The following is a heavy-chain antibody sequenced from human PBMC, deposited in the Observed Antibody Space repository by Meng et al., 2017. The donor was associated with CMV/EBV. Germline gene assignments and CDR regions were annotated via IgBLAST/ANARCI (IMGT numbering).Heavy chain of an antibody. CDR2: SRIRAHDATP. D-gene: IGHD3-9*01. Sequence: GGSLRLSCAGSGLTLSNYGVTWDRQAPGGGLERLTFSRIRAHDATPQYAASVYGRFAISRDDSRGIAYLYMNSLRIEDTGVYYCTASPGYDFYYDIWGPGTLVTVSS. CDR1: GLTLSNYG. CDR3: TASPGYDFYYDI. J-gene: IGHJ4*02. V-gene: IGHV3-49*04.